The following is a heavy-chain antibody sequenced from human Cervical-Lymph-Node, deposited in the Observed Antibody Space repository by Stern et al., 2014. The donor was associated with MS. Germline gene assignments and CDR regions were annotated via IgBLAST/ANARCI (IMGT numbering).Heavy chain of an antibody. D-gene: IGHD6-19*01. V-gene: IGHV1-58*01. CDR2: IGVGSGNT. J-gene: IGHJ6*02. CDR3: AAEQGAVAAYYYYYGMDV. Sequence: MQLVESGPEVKKPGTSVKVSCKASGFTFTSSAVQWVRQARGQRLEWIGWIGVGSGNTNYAQKFQERVTITRDMSTSTAYMELSSLRSEDTAVYYCAAEQGAVAAYYYYYGMDVWGQGTTVTVSS. CDR1: GFTFTSSA.